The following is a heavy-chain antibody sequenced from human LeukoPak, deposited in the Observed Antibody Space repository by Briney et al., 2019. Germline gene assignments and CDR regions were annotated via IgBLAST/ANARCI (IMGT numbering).Heavy chain of an antibody. J-gene: IGHJ5*02. CDR2: IYYSGST. Sequence: SGPALVKPTQTLTLTCTFSGFSLSTSGMCVSWIRQPPGKGLEWIGSIYYSGSTYYNPSLKSRVTISVDTSKNQFSLKLSSVTAADTAVYYCARETTQYYDILTGYNWFDPWGQGTLVTVSS. D-gene: IGHD3-9*01. CDR1: GFSLSTSGMC. CDR3: ARETTQYYDILTGYNWFDP. V-gene: IGHV4-39*07.